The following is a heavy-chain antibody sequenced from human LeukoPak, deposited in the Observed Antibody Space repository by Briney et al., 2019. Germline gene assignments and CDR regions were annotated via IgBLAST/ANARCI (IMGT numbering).Heavy chain of an antibody. CDR2: SSGSGGST. D-gene: IGHD3-22*01. J-gene: IGHJ6*03. V-gene: IGHV3-23*01. CDR3: AKGLYYDSSGYSYYYYYYMDV. Sequence: GGSLRLSCAASGFTFSSYAMSWVRQAPGKGLEWVSASSGSGGSTYYADSVKGRFTISRDNSKNTLYLQMNSLRAEDTAVYYCAKGLYYDSSGYSYYYYYYMDVWGKGTTVTVSS. CDR1: GFTFSSYA.